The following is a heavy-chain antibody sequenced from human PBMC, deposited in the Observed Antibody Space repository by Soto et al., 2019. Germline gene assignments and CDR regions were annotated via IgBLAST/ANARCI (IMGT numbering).Heavy chain of an antibody. J-gene: IGHJ4*02. Sequence: EVQLVESGGGLVKPGGSLGLSCAASGFSFSDAWMNWVRQAPGKGLEWVGRIKGKTDGGKTDSAAPVNGRFSISREDSKITLYLQMSRLKPDYTAVYYCPCARLSGHYTDDWGRGTLVTVSS. CDR3: PCARLSGHYTDD. D-gene: IGHD5-12*01. CDR1: GFSFSDAW. CDR2: IKGKTDGGKT. V-gene: IGHV3-15*07.